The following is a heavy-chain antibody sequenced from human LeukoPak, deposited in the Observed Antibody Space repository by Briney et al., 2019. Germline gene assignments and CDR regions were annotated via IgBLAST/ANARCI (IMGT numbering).Heavy chain of an antibody. CDR2: ISAYNGNT. D-gene: IGHD5-18*01. J-gene: IGHJ4*02. V-gene: IGHV1-18*01. CDR1: GYTFTSYG. Sequence: ASVKVSCKASGYTFTSYGISWVRQAPGQGLEWMGWISAYNGNTNYAQKLQGRVTMTTDTSTSTAYMELRSLRFDDTAVYYCARGLVDTAMVLIRDWGQGTLVTVSS. CDR3: ARGLVDTAMVLIRD.